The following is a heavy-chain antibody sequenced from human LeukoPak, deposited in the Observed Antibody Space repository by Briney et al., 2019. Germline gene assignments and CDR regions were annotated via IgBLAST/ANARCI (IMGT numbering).Heavy chain of an antibody. V-gene: IGHV1-8*01. CDR1: GYTFTSYD. J-gene: IGHJ5*02. Sequence: GASVKVSCKASGYTFTSYDINWVRQATGQGLEWMGWMNPNSGNTGYAQKFQGRVTMTRNTSISTAYMELSSLRSEDTAVYYCARDAVNDYGDPNWFDPWGQGTLVTVSS. D-gene: IGHD4-17*01. CDR3: ARDAVNDYGDPNWFDP. CDR2: MNPNSGNT.